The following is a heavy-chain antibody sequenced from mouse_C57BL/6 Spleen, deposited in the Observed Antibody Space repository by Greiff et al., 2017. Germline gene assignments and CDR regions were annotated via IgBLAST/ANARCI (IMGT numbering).Heavy chain of an antibody. V-gene: IGHV5-12*01. CDR2: ISNGGGST. CDR1: GFTFSDYY. D-gene: IGHD1-1*01. CDR3: ARRYGSSYNYFDY. Sequence: EVHLVESGGGLVQPGGSLKLSCAASGFTFSDYYMYWVRQTPEKRLEWVAYISNGGGSTYYPDTVKGRFTISRDNAKNTLYLQMSRLKSEDTAMYYCARRYGSSYNYFDYWGQGTTLTVSS. J-gene: IGHJ2*01.